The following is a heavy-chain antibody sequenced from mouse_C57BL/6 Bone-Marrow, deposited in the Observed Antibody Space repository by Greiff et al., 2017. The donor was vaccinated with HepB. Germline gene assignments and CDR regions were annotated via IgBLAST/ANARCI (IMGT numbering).Heavy chain of an antibody. V-gene: IGHV1-15*01. D-gene: IGHD1-2*01. CDR3: TREGITTAAY. CDR1: GYTFTDYE. J-gene: IGHJ3*01. Sequence: QVQLQQSGAELVRPGASVTLSCKASGYTFTDYEMHWVKQTPVHGLEWIGAIDPETGGTAYNQKFKGKAILTADKSSSTAYRELRSLTSEDSAVYYCTREGITTAAYWGQGTLVTVSA. CDR2: IDPETGGT.